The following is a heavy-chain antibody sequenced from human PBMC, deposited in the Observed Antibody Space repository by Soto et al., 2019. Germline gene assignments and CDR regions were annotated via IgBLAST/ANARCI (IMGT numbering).Heavy chain of an antibody. J-gene: IGHJ4*02. V-gene: IGHV1-2*02. D-gene: IGHD6-13*01. CDR3: ARGEDHRWYFHYFDY. Sequence: WAAVKVSCKASGYTFTDYYLHWARPPPGQGREWMGWINPNSGGANYAQQFQGRVTMTRDTSISTAYLEFSSVRADDTAVYYCARGEDHRWYFHYFDYWGQGTLVTVSS. CDR1: GYTFTDYY. CDR2: INPNSGGA.